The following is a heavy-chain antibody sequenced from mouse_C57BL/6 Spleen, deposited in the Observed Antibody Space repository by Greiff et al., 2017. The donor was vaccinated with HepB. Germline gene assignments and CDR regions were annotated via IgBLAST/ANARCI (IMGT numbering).Heavy chain of an antibody. CDR2: IWSGGST. D-gene: IGHD2-5*01. CDR1: GFSLTSYG. J-gene: IGHJ1*03. Sequence: QVQLKQSGPGLVQPSQSLSITCTVSGFSLTSYGVHWVRQSPGKGLEWLGVIWSGGSTDYNAAFISRLSISKDNSKSQVFFKMNSLQADDTAIYYCAREAYYSKGDWYFDVWGTGTTVTVSS. V-gene: IGHV2-2*01. CDR3: AREAYYSKGDWYFDV.